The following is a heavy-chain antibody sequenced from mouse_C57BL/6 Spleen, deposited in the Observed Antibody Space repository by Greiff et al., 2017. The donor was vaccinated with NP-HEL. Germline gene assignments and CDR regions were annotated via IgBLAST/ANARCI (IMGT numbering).Heavy chain of an antibody. V-gene: IGHV1-75*01. J-gene: IGHJ4*01. D-gene: IGHD2-4*01. CDR2: IFPGSGST. CDR3: ARSDDYDGGYAMDY. Sequence: VQLHQSGPELVKPGASVKISCKASGYTFTDSYINWVKQRPGQGLEWIGWIFPGSGSTYYNEKFKGKATLTVDKSSSTAYMLLSSLTSEDSAVYFCARSDDYDGGYAMDYWGQGTSVTVSS. CDR1: GYTFTDSY.